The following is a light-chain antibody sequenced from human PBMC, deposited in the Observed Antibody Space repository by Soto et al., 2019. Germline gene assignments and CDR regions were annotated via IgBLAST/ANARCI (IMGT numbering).Light chain of an antibody. CDR1: SSDVGIYNY. Sequence: QSALTQPASVSGSPGQSITISCTGTSSDVGIYNYVSWYQQHPAKVPKLIIYEVSHRPSGVSNRFSGSKSGNTASLTISGLQAEDEAHYYSSSYTSSTTVLFGGGTKLTVL. V-gene: IGLV2-14*01. CDR2: EVS. J-gene: IGLJ2*01. CDR3: SSYTSSTTVL.